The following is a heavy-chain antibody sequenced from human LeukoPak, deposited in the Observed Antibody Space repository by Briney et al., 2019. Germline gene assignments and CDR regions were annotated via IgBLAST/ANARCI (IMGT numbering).Heavy chain of an antibody. J-gene: IGHJ4*02. D-gene: IGHD5-12*01. Sequence: SETLSLTCTVSSGSISSYYCSWIRQPPGKGLEWIGYIYYSGSTNYNPSLKSRVTISVDTSKNQFSLKLSSVTAADTAVYYCARGRGGYVFDYWGQGTLVTVSS. V-gene: IGHV4-59*01. CDR1: SGSISSYY. CDR2: IYYSGST. CDR3: ARGRGGYVFDY.